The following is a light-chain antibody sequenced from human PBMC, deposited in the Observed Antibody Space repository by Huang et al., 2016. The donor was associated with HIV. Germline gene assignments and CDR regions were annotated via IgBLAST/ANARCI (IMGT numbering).Light chain of an antibody. V-gene: IGKV3-15*01. Sequence: EIVMTQSPATLSVSPGERATLSCRASQSVSSNLAWYQQKPGQAPRLLIYGASTRATGIPARFSGSESGTEFTLTISSLQSEDVAVYYCQNYNNWPYTFGQGTKLEI. CDR2: GAS. CDR1: QSVSSN. CDR3: QNYNNWPYT. J-gene: IGKJ2*01.